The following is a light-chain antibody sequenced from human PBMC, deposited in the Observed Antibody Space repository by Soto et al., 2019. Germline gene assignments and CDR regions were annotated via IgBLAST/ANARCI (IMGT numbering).Light chain of an antibody. CDR1: QSVSRSY. V-gene: IGKV3-20*01. CDR2: GAS. Sequence: PGERATLSFRASQSVSRSYLAWYQQKPGQAPRLLIYGASSRATGIPDRFSGSGSGTDFTLTISRLEPEDFAVYYCQQYGSSGTFGQGTKVDI. J-gene: IGKJ1*01. CDR3: QQYGSSGT.